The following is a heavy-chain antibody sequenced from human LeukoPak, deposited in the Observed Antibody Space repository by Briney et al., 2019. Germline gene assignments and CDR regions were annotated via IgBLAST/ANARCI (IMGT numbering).Heavy chain of an antibody. CDR1: GFTFTSSA. V-gene: IGHV1-58*02. J-gene: IGHJ3*02. Sequence: ASVKVSCKASGFTFTSSAMQWVRQARGQRLEWIGWIVVGSGNTNYAQKFQERVTITRDMSTSTAYMELSSLRSEDTAVYYCASTKGLRYFDWLFLGAFDIWGQGTMVTVSS. D-gene: IGHD3-9*01. CDR2: IVVGSGNT. CDR3: ASTKGLRYFDWLFLGAFDI.